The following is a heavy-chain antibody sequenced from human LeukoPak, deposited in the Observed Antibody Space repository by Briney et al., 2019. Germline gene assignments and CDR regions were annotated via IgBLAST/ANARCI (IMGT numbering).Heavy chain of an antibody. D-gene: IGHD2-2*01. CDR2: IRSSDSTT. V-gene: IGHV3-48*04. CDR1: GFSFSRYG. Sequence: PGGSLRLSCAASGFSFSRYGVKWVRQAPGKGRGLLSSIRSSDSTTYYADSVKGRFTISRENAKNSLYLQMDSLRVEDTAVYYCAKNGAMTEYYFDYWGQGNLVTVSS. CDR3: AKNGAMTEYYFDY. J-gene: IGHJ4*02.